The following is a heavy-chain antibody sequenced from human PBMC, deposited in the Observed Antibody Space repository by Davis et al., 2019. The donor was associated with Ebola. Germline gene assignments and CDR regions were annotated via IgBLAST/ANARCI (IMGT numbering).Heavy chain of an antibody. CDR2: FRGSDGNT. CDR1: GFSFSTYV. Sequence: GESLKISCAASGFSFSTYVVFWVRQAPGKGLEWVSSFRGSDGNTYYADSVKGRFTISRDSSKNILYLQMKSLRAEDTAVYYCAKKEKVGSGSPYDFDYWGQGTLVAVSS. CDR3: AKKEKVGSGSPYDFDY. V-gene: IGHV3-23*01. J-gene: IGHJ4*02. D-gene: IGHD3-10*01.